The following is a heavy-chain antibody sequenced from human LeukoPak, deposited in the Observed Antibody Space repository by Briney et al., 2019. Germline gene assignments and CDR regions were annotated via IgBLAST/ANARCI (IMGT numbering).Heavy chain of an antibody. Sequence: GGSLRLSCAASGFTFSSYWMSWVRQAPGKGLEWVANINQDGSETYYVDSVKGRFTISRDNAKNSLFLQMNSLRAEDAAVYYCARSMYYSPSWYGYWGQGTLVTVSS. V-gene: IGHV3-7*01. CDR2: INQDGSET. D-gene: IGHD6-13*01. J-gene: IGHJ4*02. CDR1: GFTFSSYW. CDR3: ARSMYYSPSWYGY.